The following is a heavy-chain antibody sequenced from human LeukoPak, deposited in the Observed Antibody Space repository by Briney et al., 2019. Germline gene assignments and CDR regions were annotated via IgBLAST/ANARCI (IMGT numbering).Heavy chain of an antibody. D-gene: IGHD3-22*01. CDR2: IYYSGST. CDR3: ARGLYDSSGDDAFDI. V-gene: IGHV4-59*01. Sequence: SENLSLTCTVSGGSISSYYWSWIRQPPGKGLEWIGYIYYSGSTNYNPSLKSRVTISVDTSKNQFSLKLSSVTAADTAVYYCARGLYDSSGDDAFDIWGQGTMVTVSS. CDR1: GGSISSYY. J-gene: IGHJ3*02.